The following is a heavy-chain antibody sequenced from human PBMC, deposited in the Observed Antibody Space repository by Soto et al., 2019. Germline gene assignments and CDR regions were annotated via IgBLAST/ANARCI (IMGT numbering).Heavy chain of an antibody. V-gene: IGHV4-30-4*01. CDR1: GGSISSGDYY. J-gene: IGHJ5*02. Sequence: SETLSLTCTVSGGSISSGDYYWSWIRQPPGKGLEWIGYIYYSGSTYYNPSLKSRVTISVDTSKNQFSLKLSSVTAADTAVYYCARDNRGMNWSEPWGQGTLVTVSS. CDR2: IYYSGST. D-gene: IGHD3-16*01. CDR3: ARDNRGMNWSEP.